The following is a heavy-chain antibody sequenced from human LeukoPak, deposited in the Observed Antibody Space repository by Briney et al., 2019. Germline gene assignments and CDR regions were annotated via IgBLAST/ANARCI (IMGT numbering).Heavy chain of an antibody. CDR2: MNPNSGNT. CDR3: ARDYDSSGYGSFDY. D-gene: IGHD3-22*01. Sequence: VASVKVSCKASGYTFTSYDINWVRQATGQGLEWMGWMNPNSGNTGYAQKFQGRVTMTTDTSTSTAYMELRSLRSDDTAVYYCARDYDSSGYGSFDYWGQGTLVTVSS. V-gene: IGHV1-8*01. J-gene: IGHJ4*02. CDR1: GYTFTSYD.